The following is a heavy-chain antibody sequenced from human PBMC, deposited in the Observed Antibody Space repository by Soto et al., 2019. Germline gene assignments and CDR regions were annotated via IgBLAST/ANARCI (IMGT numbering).Heavy chain of an antibody. V-gene: IGHV1-8*01. CDR2: MNPNSGNT. D-gene: IGHD3-3*01. CDR3: TRRVPTKEFDY. J-gene: IGHJ4*02. CDR1: GYTFTSYD. Sequence: QVHLVQSGAEVKKPGASVKVSCKAFGYTFTSYDINWVRQATGQGLEWMGWMNPNSGNTDYAQKFQGRVTMTRDTSISTAYMVVSSLSSEDTAVYYCTRRVPTKEFDYWGQGTMVTVSS.